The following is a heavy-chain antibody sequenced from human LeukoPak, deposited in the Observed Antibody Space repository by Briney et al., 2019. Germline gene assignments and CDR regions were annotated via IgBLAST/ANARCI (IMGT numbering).Heavy chain of an antibody. CDR1: GGSISISNSNW. J-gene: IGHJ2*01. CDR3: ARDLHGGNSFTSDWYFDL. D-gene: IGHD4-23*01. CDR2: IYHSGST. V-gene: IGHV4-4*02. Sequence: SETLSLTCAVPGGSISISNSNWCSWVRQPPGKGLEWIGEIYHSGSTNYNPSLKSRVTISVDKSKNQFSLKLSSVTAADTAVYYCARDLHGGNSFTSDWYFDLWGRGTLVTVSS.